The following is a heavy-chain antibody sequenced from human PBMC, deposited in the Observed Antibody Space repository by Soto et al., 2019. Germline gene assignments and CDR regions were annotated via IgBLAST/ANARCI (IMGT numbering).Heavy chain of an antibody. Sequence: RGESLKISCKGSGYSFTSYWISWVRQMPGKGLEWMGRIDPSDSYTNYSPSFQGHVTISADKSISTAYLQWSSLKASDTAMYYCARRPPYGSGSYGVYGMDVWGQGTTVTVSS. CDR2: IDPSDSYT. CDR3: ARRPPYGSGSYGVYGMDV. J-gene: IGHJ6*02. V-gene: IGHV5-10-1*01. D-gene: IGHD3-10*01. CDR1: GYSFTSYW.